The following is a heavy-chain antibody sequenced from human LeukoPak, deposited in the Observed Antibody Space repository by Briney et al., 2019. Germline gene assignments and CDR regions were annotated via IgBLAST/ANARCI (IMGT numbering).Heavy chain of an antibody. Sequence: SETLSLTCAVYGGSFSAYFWSWIRQPPGKGLEWIGEINHHGSTNFKPSLKSRVHISVDTSQNQFSLKLSSVNAGDTAVYYSAAVPVTRWVQRWRQGPLVCVSS. CDR1: GGSFSAYF. J-gene: IGHJ1*01. CDR3: AAVPVTRWVQR. V-gene: IGHV4-34*01. CDR2: INHHGST. D-gene: IGHD4-23*01.